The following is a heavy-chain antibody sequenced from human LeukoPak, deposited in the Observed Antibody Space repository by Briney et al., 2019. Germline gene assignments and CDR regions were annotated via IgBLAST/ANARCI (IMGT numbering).Heavy chain of an antibody. J-gene: IGHJ3*02. Sequence: GGSLRLSCAASGFTLRSYGMHWVRQAPGKGLEGVAGISYDGSNEYYVDSVKGRFTISTDNSKNTLYLQMNSLRPEDTAVYYCAKAATYSYGYSDIWGQGTMVTVSS. V-gene: IGHV3-30*18. CDR3: AKAATYSYGYSDI. CDR2: ISYDGSNE. CDR1: GFTLRSYG. D-gene: IGHD5-18*01.